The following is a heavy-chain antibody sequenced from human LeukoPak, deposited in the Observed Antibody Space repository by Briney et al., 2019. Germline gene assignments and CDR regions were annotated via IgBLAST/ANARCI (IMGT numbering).Heavy chain of an antibody. CDR3: ARVPDSNYPYYFDY. V-gene: IGHV4-61*05. CDR2: IYYSGST. D-gene: IGHD4-11*01. Sequence: SETLSLTCTVSGGSISSSSYYWGWIRQPPGKGLEWIGYIYYSGSTNHNPSLKSRVTISVDTSKNQFSLKLSSLTAADTAVYYCARVPDSNYPYYFDYWGQGTLVTVSS. J-gene: IGHJ4*02. CDR1: GGSISSSSYY.